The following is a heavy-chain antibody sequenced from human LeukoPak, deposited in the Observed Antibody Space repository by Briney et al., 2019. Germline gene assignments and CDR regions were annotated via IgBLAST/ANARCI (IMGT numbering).Heavy chain of an antibody. CDR3: ARDVQLERPSYNWFDP. J-gene: IGHJ5*02. CDR2: ISSSSSYI. CDR1: RFTFSSYS. D-gene: IGHD1-1*01. V-gene: IGHV3-21*01. Sequence: GGSLRLSCVASRFTFSSYSMTWVRRAPGTGLEWVSSISSSSSYIYYADSVKGRFTISRDNAKNSLYLQMNSLRAEDTAVYYCARDVQLERPSYNWFDPWGQGTLVTVSS.